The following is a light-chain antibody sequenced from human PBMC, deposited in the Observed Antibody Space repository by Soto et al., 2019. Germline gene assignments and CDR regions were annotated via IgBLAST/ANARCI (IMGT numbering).Light chain of an antibody. CDR2: GPS. J-gene: IGKJ3*01. CDR3: QQYRSALFT. CDR1: QSVSSSY. V-gene: IGKV3-20*01. Sequence: EIVLTQSPGTLSLSPGERATLSCRASQSVSSSYLAWYQQKPGQAPRLLIYGPSSRTTGIPDRFSGSGSSSDFTLTISRLAPEDFAVHYSQQYRSALFTFGLGTKVDV.